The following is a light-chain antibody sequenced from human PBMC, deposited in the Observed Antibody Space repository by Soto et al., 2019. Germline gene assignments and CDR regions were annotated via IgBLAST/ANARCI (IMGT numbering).Light chain of an antibody. CDR2: GAS. CDR1: QSVSSN. V-gene: IGKV3-15*01. CDR3: QQYKDWLKT. Sequence: EIVMTQSPATLSVSPGERVTLSCRASQSVSSNLAWYQQKPGQAPRFLIYGASTRATSIPARFSGSGSGTEFTLTISSLQSEDFAVYYCQQYKDWLKTFGQGTKVEIK. J-gene: IGKJ1*01.